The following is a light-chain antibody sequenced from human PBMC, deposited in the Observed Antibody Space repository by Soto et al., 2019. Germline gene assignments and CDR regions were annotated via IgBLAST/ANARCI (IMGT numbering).Light chain of an antibody. CDR2: WAS. V-gene: IGKV4-1*01. Sequence: DIVMTQSPDSLAVSLGERATINCKSSQSVLSSSNNKNFLAWYQQKPGQSPKLLIYWASTRESGVPDRFSGTGSGKDFPLTISSLQAEDVAVYYWQQYYRFPYTFGQGTKLEIK. J-gene: IGKJ2*01. CDR1: QSVLSSSNNKNF. CDR3: QQYYRFPYT.